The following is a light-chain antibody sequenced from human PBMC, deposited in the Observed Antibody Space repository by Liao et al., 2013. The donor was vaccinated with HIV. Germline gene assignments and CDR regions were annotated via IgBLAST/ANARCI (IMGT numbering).Light chain of an antibody. CDR2: KDS. J-gene: IGLJ3*02. Sequence: SYELTQPPSVSVSPGQTARITCSGDALPKQYAYWYQQKPGQAPVLVIYKDSERPSGIPERFSGSSSGTTVTLTISGVQAEDEADYYCQAWDSSIGVFGGGTKLTVL. V-gene: IGLV3-25*03. CDR1: ALPKQY. CDR3: QAWDSSIGV.